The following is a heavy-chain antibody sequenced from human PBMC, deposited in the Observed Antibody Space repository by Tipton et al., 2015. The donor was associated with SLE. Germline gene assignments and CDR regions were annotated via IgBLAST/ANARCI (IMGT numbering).Heavy chain of an antibody. V-gene: IGHV3-23*01. J-gene: IGHJ4*02. CDR1: GFTFSSYV. CDR2: ISGSGGST. CDR3: AKDGSWDGDYVDY. D-gene: IGHD4-17*01. Sequence: SLRLSCAASGFTFSSYVMSWVRQAPGKGLEWVSAISGSGGSTYYADSVKGRFIISRDNSKNTLYLQMNSLRAEDTAVYYCAKDGSWDGDYVDYWGQGTLVTVSS.